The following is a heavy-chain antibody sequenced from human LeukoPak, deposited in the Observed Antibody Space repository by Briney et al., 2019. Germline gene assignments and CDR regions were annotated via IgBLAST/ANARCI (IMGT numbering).Heavy chain of an antibody. V-gene: IGHV3-21*01. D-gene: IGHD5-18*01. CDR3: ARDLNVDTATLDY. Sequence: GGSLRLSCAASGFTFSSYSMNWVRQAPGKGLEWVSSISSSSSYIYYADSVKGRFTISRDNAKNSLYLQMNSLRAEDTAVYYCARDLNVDTATLDYWGQGTLVTVSS. J-gene: IGHJ4*02. CDR2: ISSSSSYI. CDR1: GFTFSSYS.